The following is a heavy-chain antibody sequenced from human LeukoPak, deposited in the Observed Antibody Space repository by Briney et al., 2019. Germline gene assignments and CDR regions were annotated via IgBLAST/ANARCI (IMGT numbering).Heavy chain of an antibody. CDR2: INPSGGST. CDR1: GYTFTSYY. J-gene: IGHJ6*02. D-gene: IGHD6-13*01. Sequence: ASVKVSCKASGYTFTSYYMHWVRQAPGQGLEWMGIINPSGGSTSYAQKFQGRVAMTRDTSTSTVYMELSSLRSEDTAVYYCARGRGYSSSWFNYYYYGMDVWGQGTTVTVSS. V-gene: IGHV1-46*01. CDR3: ARGRGYSSSWFNYYYYGMDV.